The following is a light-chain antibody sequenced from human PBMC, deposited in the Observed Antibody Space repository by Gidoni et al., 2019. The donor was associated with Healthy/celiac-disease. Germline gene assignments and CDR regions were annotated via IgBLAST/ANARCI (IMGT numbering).Light chain of an antibody. CDR2: AAS. J-gene: IGKJ5*01. Sequence: DLQMNPSPSSLSASVGDRVTITCRASQSISSYFNWYQQKPGKAPKLLIYAASSLQSGVPSRFSGSGSGTDFTLTISSLQPEDFATYYCQQSYSTPITFXQXTRLXIK. CDR1: QSISSY. V-gene: IGKV1-39*01. CDR3: QQSYSTPIT.